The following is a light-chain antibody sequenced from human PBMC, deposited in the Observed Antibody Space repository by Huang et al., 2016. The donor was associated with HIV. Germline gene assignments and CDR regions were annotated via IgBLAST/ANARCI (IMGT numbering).Light chain of an antibody. CDR1: QSVRTY. J-gene: IGKJ4*01. Sequence: EIVLTQSPATLSLSPGERATLSCRASQSVRTYLAWYQQKPGHAPRLLIYDASNRATGIPARVSGSGSGTDFTLTISNLQSEDFAVYYCQQRSAWPLTFGGGTKVEI. V-gene: IGKV3-11*01. CDR3: QQRSAWPLT. CDR2: DAS.